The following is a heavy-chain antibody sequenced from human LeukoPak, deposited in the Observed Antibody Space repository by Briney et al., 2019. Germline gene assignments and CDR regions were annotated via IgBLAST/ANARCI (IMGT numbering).Heavy chain of an antibody. Sequence: SETLSLTCTVSGVSISGGSFHWGWVRQPPGKGLEWIGNIHYSGSTYYNPSLKSPVSISVDTSKNHFSLQLSSVTAADTAVYYCAGRVGASIWTGMHFWGQGTLVAVSS. D-gene: IGHD1-26*01. J-gene: IGHJ4*02. CDR1: GVSISGGSFH. V-gene: IGHV4-39*02. CDR3: AGRVGASIWTGMHF. CDR2: IHYSGST.